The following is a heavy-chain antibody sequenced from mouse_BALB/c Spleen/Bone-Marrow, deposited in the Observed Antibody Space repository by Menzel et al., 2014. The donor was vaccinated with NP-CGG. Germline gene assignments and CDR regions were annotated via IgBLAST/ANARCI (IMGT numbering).Heavy chain of an antibody. V-gene: IGHV14-3*02. CDR3: ARVQLLRSRGIDY. J-gene: IGHJ2*01. CDR2: IDPATGNT. CDR1: GFNFKDTY. D-gene: IGHD1-1*01. Sequence: VQLQQPGAELVKPGASVKLSCTASGFNFKDTYMHWVKQRPEQGLEWIGRIDPATGNTKYDPKFQGKATITADTSSNTAYLQLSSLTSEDTAVYYCARVQLLRSRGIDYWGQGTTLTVSS.